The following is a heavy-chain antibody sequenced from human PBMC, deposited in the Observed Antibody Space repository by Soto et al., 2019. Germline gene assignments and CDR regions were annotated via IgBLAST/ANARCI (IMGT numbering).Heavy chain of an antibody. Sequence: SETLSLTCAVSGGSISSGGYSWSWIRQPPGKGLEWIGYIYHSGSTYYNPSLKSRVTISVDRSKNQFSLKLSSVTAADTAVYYCARVEMATITLDYWGQGTLVTVSS. CDR3: ARVEMATITLDY. D-gene: IGHD5-12*01. CDR1: GGSISSGGYS. J-gene: IGHJ4*02. CDR2: IYHSGST. V-gene: IGHV4-30-2*01.